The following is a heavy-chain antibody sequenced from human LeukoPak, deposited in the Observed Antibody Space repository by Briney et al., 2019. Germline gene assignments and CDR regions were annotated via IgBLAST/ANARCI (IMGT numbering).Heavy chain of an antibody. CDR1: EFTFSSYA. J-gene: IGHJ6*02. CDR3: AKGGGCIVGGTCSLSYYYGMDV. V-gene: IGHV3-23*01. Sequence: PGGSLRVSCAASEFTFSSYAMSWVRQAPGKGQEWVSAISGSGTSTFYADSVKGRFTISRDNSKNTLYLQMNSLRDEDTAVYYCAKGGGCIVGGTCSLSYYYGMDVWGQGTTVTVSS. D-gene: IGHD1-26*01. CDR2: ISGSGTST.